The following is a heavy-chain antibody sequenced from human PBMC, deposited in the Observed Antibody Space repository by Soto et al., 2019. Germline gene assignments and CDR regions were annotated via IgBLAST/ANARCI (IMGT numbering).Heavy chain of an antibody. D-gene: IGHD3-3*01. CDR3: TRQDIEKYYDFWSGYPDAFDI. V-gene: IGHV3-73*01. CDR2: IRSKANSYAT. Sequence: GGSLRLSCAASGFTFSGSAMHWVRQASGKGLEWVGRIRSKANSYATAYAASVKGRFTISRDDSKNTAYLQMNSLKTEDTAVYYCTRQDIEKYYDFWSGYPDAFDIWGQGTMVTVSS. CDR1: GFTFSGSA. J-gene: IGHJ3*02.